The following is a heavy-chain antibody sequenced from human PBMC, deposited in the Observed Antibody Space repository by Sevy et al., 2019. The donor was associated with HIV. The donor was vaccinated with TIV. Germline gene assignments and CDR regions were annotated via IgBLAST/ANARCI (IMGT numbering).Heavy chain of an antibody. J-gene: IGHJ6*04. D-gene: IGHD2-21*01. CDR2: IIPIFGTV. V-gene: IGHV1-69*13. CDR1: GGTFSSYD. CDR3: GGGGGAVDHGMDV. Sequence: ASVKVSCKASGGTFSSYDINWVRQAPGQGLEWMGQIIPIFGTVSYAQKFQGRVTITADESTSTAYMDLSSLRSEDTAVDCCGGGGGAVDHGMDVWGKGTTVTVSS.